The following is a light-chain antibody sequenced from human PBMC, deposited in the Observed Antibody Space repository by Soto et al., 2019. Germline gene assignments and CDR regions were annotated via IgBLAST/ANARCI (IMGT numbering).Light chain of an antibody. V-gene: IGKV3-11*01. CDR3: QQRSNWPPT. CDR2: DAS. J-gene: IGKJ5*01. CDR1: QSISSN. Sequence: IVYTKPPATLTLSPGERATLSCMASQSISSNLAWYQQKPGQAPRLLIYDASNRATGIPARFSGSGSGTDFTLTISSLEPEDFAVYYCQQRSNWPPTFGQGTRLEIK.